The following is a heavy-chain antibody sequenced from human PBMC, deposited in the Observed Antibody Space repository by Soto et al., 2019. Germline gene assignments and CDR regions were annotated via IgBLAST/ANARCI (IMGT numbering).Heavy chain of an antibody. J-gene: IGHJ6*02. CDR3: TTDIAVAPLYGMDV. Sequence: GGSLRLSCAASGFTFSNAWMNWVRQAPGKGLEWVGRIKSKTDGGTTNYAAPVKGRFTSSRDDSKNTLYLQMNSLKTEDTAVYYCTTDIAVAPLYGMDVWGQGTTVTVSS. CDR1: GFTFSNAW. V-gene: IGHV3-15*07. D-gene: IGHD6-19*01. CDR2: IKSKTDGGTT.